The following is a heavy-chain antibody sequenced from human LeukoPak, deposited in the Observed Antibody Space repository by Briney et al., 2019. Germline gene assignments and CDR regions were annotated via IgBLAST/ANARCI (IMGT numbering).Heavy chain of an antibody. CDR2: IYSGGST. V-gene: IGHV3-53*01. J-gene: IGHJ4*02. D-gene: IGHD1-26*01. Sequence: PGGSLRLSCAASGVTVSSNYMSWGRHAPGKGLEWVSVIYSGGSTYYADSVKGRFTISRDNSKNTLYLQMNSLRAEDTAVYYCARGIVGGILDYWGQGTLVTVSS. CDR3: ARGIVGGILDY. CDR1: GVTVSSNY.